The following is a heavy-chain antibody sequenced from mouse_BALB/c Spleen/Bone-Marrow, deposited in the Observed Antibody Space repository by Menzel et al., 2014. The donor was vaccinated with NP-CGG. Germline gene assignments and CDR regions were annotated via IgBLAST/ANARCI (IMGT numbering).Heavy chain of an antibody. CDR1: GYTFTSYW. Sequence: QVQLQQSGAELVKPGASVKLSCKASGYTFTSYWMHWVKQRPGQGLEWIGEIDPSDSYTNYNQKFKGKATLTVDKSSSTACMQLSSLTSEDSAVYYCARDSITTVVATDYWGQGTTLTVSS. CDR2: IDPSDSYT. CDR3: ARDSITTVVATDY. V-gene: IGHV1-69*02. D-gene: IGHD1-1*01. J-gene: IGHJ2*01.